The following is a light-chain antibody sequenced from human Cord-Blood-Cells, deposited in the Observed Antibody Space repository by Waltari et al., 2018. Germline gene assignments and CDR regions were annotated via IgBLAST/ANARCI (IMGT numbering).Light chain of an antibody. CDR3: SSYAGSNNFV. J-gene: IGLJ1*01. CDR1: SSDVGGYNY. V-gene: IGLV2-8*01. CDR2: EVS. Sequence: QSALTQPPSASGSPGPSVTISCTGTSSDVGGYNYVFWYQQHPGKAPKPMIYEVSKRPSGVPDRFSGSKSGNTASLTVSGLQAEDEADYYCSSYAGSNNFVFGTGTKVTVL.